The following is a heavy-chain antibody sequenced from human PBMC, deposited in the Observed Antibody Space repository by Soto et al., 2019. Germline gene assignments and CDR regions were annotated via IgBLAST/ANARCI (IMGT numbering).Heavy chain of an antibody. V-gene: IGHV3-23*01. D-gene: IGHD6-6*01. Sequence: GGSLRLSCAASGFTFSSYAMSWVRQAPGKGLEWVSAISGSGGSTYYADSVKGRFTISRDNSKNTLYLQMNSLGAEDTAVYYCAKDPYSSSSVGYFDYWGQGTLVTVSS. CDR3: AKDPYSSSSVGYFDY. CDR1: GFTFSSYA. CDR2: ISGSGGST. J-gene: IGHJ4*02.